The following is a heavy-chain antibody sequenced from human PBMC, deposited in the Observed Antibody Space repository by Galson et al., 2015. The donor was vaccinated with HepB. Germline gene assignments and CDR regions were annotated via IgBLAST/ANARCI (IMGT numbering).Heavy chain of an antibody. D-gene: IGHD4-11*01. CDR1: GGTFSSYA. Sequence: SVKVSCKASGGTFSSYAISWVRQAPGQGLEWMGGIIPIFGTANYAQKFQGRVTITADKSTSTAYMELSSLRSEDTAVYYCARASTSFDAFDIWGQGTMVTVSS. CDR3: ARASTSFDAFDI. J-gene: IGHJ3*02. V-gene: IGHV1-69*06. CDR2: IIPIFGTA.